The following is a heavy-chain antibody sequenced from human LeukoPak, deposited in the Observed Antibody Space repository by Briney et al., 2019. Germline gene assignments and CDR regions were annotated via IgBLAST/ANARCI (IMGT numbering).Heavy chain of an antibody. D-gene: IGHD3-3*01. Sequence: GASVKVSCKASGGTFISYAISWVRQAPGQGLEWMGGIIPIFGTANYAQKFQGRVTITADESTSTAYMELSSLRSEDTAVYYCARAPRPTIFGVVIDYYYYGMDVWGQGTTVTVSS. CDR1: GGTFISYA. CDR3: ARAPRPTIFGVVIDYYYYGMDV. V-gene: IGHV1-69*13. CDR2: IIPIFGTA. J-gene: IGHJ6*02.